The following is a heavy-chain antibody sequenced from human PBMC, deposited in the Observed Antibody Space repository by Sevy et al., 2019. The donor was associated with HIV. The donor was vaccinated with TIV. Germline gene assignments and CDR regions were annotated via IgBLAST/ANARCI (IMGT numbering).Heavy chain of an antibody. CDR1: GFTVNDKY. V-gene: IGHV3-66*02. Sequence: GGSLRLSCAISGFTVNDKYIIWVRQAPGKGLEGVSVIFSSGSTYYADSAKGRFTISRDNSKNTVDLQMNSVGAEDTAVYYCVSLFLSYRSGWSYFDYWGQGTLVTVSS. J-gene: IGHJ4*02. D-gene: IGHD6-19*01. CDR3: VSLFLSYRSGWSYFDY. CDR2: IFSSGST.